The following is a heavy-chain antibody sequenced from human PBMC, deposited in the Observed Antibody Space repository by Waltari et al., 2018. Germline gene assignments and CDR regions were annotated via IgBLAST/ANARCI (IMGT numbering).Heavy chain of an antibody. CDR1: GGSFSGYY. V-gene: IGHV4-34*01. CDR2: INHSGST. D-gene: IGHD6-6*01. CDR3: ARIAARHYYYYYYMDV. Sequence: QVQLQQWGAGLLKPSETLSLTCAVYGGSFSGYYWSWIRQPPGKGLEGIGEINHSGSTNYNPSLKSLVTISVDTSKNQFSLKLSSVTAADTAVYYCARIAARHYYYYYYMDVWGKGTTVTISS. J-gene: IGHJ6*03.